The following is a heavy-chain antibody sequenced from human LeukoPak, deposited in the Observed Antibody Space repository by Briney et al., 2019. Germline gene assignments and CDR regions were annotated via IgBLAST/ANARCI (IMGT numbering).Heavy chain of an antibody. Sequence: SETLSLTCTVSGYSISSASYWGWIRQSPGKGLEWIGCIYHSGSTYYNPSLKSRVTISVDRSKNQFSLKLSSVTAADTAVYYCARAKGYYGSGSLFDSWGQGTLVTVSS. J-gene: IGHJ4*02. D-gene: IGHD3-10*01. CDR1: GYSISSASY. CDR2: IYHSGST. CDR3: ARAKGYYGSGSLFDS. V-gene: IGHV4-38-2*02.